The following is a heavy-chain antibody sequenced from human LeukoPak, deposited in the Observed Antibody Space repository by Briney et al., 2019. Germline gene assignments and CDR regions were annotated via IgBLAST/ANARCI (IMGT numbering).Heavy chain of an antibody. CDR2: IKHDESEK. Sequence: GGSLRLSCAASGFSFNSDWMDWVRRAPGKGLEWVANIKHDESEKNYLDSVKGRFTISRDNAQNSLYLQMNGLRVEDTAVYYCTRRLDDWGQGTLVTVSS. CDR3: TRRLDD. J-gene: IGHJ4*02. D-gene: IGHD3-16*01. V-gene: IGHV3-7*01. CDR1: GFSFNSDW.